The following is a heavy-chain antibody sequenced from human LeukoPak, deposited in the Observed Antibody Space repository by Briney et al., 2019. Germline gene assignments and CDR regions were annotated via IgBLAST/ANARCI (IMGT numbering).Heavy chain of an antibody. Sequence: GGSLRLSCAASGFTFSSYAMSWVRQAPGKGLEWVSAISGSGGSTYYADSVKGRFTISRDNSKNTLYLQMNSLRAEDTAVYYSAKAPYYYGSEIDYWGQGTLVTVSS. J-gene: IGHJ4*02. CDR2: ISGSGGST. CDR3: AKAPYYYGSEIDY. CDR1: GFTFSSYA. V-gene: IGHV3-23*01. D-gene: IGHD3-10*01.